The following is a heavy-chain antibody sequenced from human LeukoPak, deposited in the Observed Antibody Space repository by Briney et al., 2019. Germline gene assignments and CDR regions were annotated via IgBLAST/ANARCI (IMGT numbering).Heavy chain of an antibody. CDR3: ARDVSGWADY. CDR1: GGSISSSSYY. J-gene: IGHJ4*02. V-gene: IGHV4-39*07. D-gene: IGHD6-19*01. CDR2: IYYSGST. Sequence: SETLSLTCTVSGGSISSSSYYWGWIRQPPGKGLEWIGSIYYSGSTYYNPSLKSRVTISVDTSKNQFSLKLSSVTAADTAVYYCARDVSGWADYWGQGTLVTDSS.